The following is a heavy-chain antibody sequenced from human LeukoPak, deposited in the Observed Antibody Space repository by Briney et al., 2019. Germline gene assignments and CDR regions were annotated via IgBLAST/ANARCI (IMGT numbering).Heavy chain of an antibody. CDR3: AKDQGPSNDYPDADGDNP. CDR2: IRYDGSNK. J-gene: IGHJ5*02. V-gene: IGHV3-30*02. Sequence: PGGSLRLSCAASGFTFSSYGMHWVRQAPGKGLEWVAFIRYDGSNKYYADSVKGRFTIPRDNSKNTLYLQMNSLRAEDTAVYYCAKDQGPSNDYPDADGDNPWGQGTLVTVSS. CDR1: GFTFSSYG. D-gene: IGHD1-1*01.